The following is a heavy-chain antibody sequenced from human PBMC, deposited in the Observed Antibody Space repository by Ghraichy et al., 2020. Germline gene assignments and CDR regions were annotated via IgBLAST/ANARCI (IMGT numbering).Heavy chain of an antibody. J-gene: IGHJ4*02. CDR3: AREAGSYNPPYFDY. Sequence: SETLSLTCAVYGGSFSGYYWSWIRQPPGKGLEWIGEINNSGSTNYNPSLKSRVTISVDTSKNQFSLKLSSVTAADTAVYYCAREAGSYNPPYFDYWGQGTLVTVSS. CDR1: GGSFSGYY. CDR2: INNSGST. V-gene: IGHV4-34*01. D-gene: IGHD1-26*01.